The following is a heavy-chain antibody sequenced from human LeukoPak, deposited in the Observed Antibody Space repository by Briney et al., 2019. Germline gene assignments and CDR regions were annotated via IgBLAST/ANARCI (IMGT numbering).Heavy chain of an antibody. J-gene: IGHJ4*02. Sequence: GGSLRLFCAASGFTFSSYAMHWVRQAPGKGLEWVAVISYDGSNKYYADSVKGRFTISRDNSKNTLYLQMNSLRAEDTAVYYCARGLMITFGGVIVIQGSIFDYWGQGTLVTVSS. CDR3: ARGLMITFGGVIVIQGSIFDY. V-gene: IGHV3-30*04. CDR1: GFTFSSYA. CDR2: ISYDGSNK. D-gene: IGHD3-16*02.